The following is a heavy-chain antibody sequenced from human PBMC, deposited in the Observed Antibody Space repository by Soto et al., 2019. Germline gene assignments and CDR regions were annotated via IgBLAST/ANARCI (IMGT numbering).Heavy chain of an antibody. CDR3: ARIQSPEGNYHYYGMDV. D-gene: IGHD6-13*01. Sequence: GSGPTLVNPTQTLTLTCTFSGFSLSTSGMCVNWIRQPPGKALEWLALIDWDDDKHYSTSLKTRLTISKDTSKNQVVLTMTNMDPVDTATYYCARIQSPEGNYHYYGMDVWGQGTTVTVSS. V-gene: IGHV2-70*01. J-gene: IGHJ6*02. CDR2: IDWDDDK. CDR1: GFSLSTSGMC.